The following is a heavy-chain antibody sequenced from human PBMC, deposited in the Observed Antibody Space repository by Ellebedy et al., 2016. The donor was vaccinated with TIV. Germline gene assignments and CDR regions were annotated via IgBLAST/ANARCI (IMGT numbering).Heavy chain of an antibody. D-gene: IGHD3-9*01. CDR2: VTWNSDRK. CDR3: VKDRVGGAMGFDGFAL. V-gene: IGHV3-9*01. J-gene: IGHJ3*01. CDR1: GFVFDDYA. Sequence: GGSLRLXCAASGFVFDDYAMHWVRQIPGKGLEWVSGVTWNSDRKDYAGAVRGRFTISRHNAHNSLVLEMNSLRPEDTALYYCVKDRVGGAMGFDGFALWGQGTMVTVAS.